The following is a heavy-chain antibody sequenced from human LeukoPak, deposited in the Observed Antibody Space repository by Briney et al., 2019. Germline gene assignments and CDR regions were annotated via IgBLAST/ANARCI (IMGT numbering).Heavy chain of an antibody. J-gene: IGHJ4*02. CDR1: GYTFTSYY. CDR3: ARAPIQLWEIDY. V-gene: IGHV1-2*02. D-gene: IGHD5-18*01. Sequence: ASVKVSCKASGYTFTSYYMHWVRQAPGQGLEWMGWINPNSGGTNYAQKFQGRVTMTRDTSISTAYMELSRLRSDDTAVYYCARAPIQLWEIDYWGQGTLVTVSS. CDR2: INPNSGGT.